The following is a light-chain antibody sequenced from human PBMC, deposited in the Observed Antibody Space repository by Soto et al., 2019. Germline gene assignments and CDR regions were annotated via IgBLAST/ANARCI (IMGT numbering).Light chain of an antibody. J-gene: IGKJ1*01. CDR1: QGIANY. V-gene: IGKV1-39*02. CDR2: GAS. CDR3: QQYGSSLWT. Sequence: ASVGDRVTITCRASQGIANYLNWYQQKPGKAPKLLIYGASSLQSGVPSKFSGSGSGTDFALTISSLQPEDFAVYYCQQYGSSLWTFGQGTKVDIK.